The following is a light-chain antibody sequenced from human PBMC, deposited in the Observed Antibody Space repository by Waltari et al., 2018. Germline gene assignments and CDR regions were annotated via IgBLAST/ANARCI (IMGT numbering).Light chain of an antibody. Sequence: QSALTQPPSVSGSPGQSVTISCSGTGSDIGSYNRVSWYQQSPGPAPRLMIYEVNSRPSGVPDRFSGSKSGNTAALTISGLQAEDEAEYYCSSYTTSTTQVFGTGTKVTVL. V-gene: IGLV2-18*02. CDR1: GSDIGSYNR. CDR2: EVN. J-gene: IGLJ1*01. CDR3: SSYTTSTTQV.